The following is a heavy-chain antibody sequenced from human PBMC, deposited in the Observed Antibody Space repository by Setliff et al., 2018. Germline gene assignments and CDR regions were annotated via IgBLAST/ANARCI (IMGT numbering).Heavy chain of an antibody. D-gene: IGHD3-10*01. J-gene: IGHJ6*03. CDR1: GYTFTTYP. CDR3: ARGSRFGTIVYKGDYYMDV. V-gene: IGHV7-4-1*02. CDR2: INTNTGNP. Sequence: ASVKVSCKASGYTFTTYPMTWMRQAPGQGLEWMGWINTNTGNPVYAQGFTGRFVFSLDTSVSTAYLQISSLKAEDTAIYYCARGSRFGTIVYKGDYYMDVWGKGTTVTVSS.